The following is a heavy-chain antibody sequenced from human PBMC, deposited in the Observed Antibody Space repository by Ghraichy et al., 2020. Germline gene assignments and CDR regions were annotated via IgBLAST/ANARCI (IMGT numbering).Heavy chain of an antibody. D-gene: IGHD3-3*01. CDR3: TYDFWSGYYVTDKEGSY. CDR2: IRSKANSYAT. J-gene: IGHJ4*02. Sequence: GGSLRLSCAASGFTFSGSAMHWVRQASGKGLEWVGRIRSKANSYATAYAASVKGRFTISRDDSKNMAYLQMNSLKTEDTAVYYCTYDFWSGYYVTDKEGSYWGQGTLVTVSS. CDR1: GFTFSGSA. V-gene: IGHV3-73*01.